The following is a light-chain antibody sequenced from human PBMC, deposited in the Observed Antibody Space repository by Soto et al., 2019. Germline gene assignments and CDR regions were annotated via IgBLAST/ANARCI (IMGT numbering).Light chain of an antibody. J-gene: IGKJ5*01. V-gene: IGKV1-39*01. CDR2: GSS. CDR3: QQSYTTPTT. CDR1: QSIGNS. Sequence: DIQMTQSPSSLSASVGDRVTITCRVSQSIGNSLTWYQQKPGKAPKLLIYGSSTLQGGVPSRFSGSGSGTDFALTISSLQPEDFATYYCQQSYTTPTTFGQGTRLDIK.